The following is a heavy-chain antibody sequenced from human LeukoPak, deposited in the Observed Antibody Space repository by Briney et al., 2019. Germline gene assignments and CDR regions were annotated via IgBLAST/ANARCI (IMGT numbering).Heavy chain of an antibody. J-gene: IGHJ4*02. V-gene: IGHV3-30*02. Sequence: GGSLRLSCAASGFTFSSYGMHWVRQAPGKGLEWVAFIRYDGSNKYYADSVKGRFTISRDNSKNTLYLQMNSLRAEDTAVYYCAKEHSQWLAFDYWGQGTLVTVSS. CDR1: GFTFSSYG. CDR3: AKEHSQWLAFDY. CDR2: IRYDGSNK. D-gene: IGHD6-19*01.